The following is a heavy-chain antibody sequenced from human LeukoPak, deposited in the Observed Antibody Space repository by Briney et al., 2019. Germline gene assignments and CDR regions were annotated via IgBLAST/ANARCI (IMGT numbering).Heavy chain of an antibody. V-gene: IGHV4-59*01. CDR1: GGSISSYY. CDR3: ARTEGDIAVAGTSLDYYYGMDV. D-gene: IGHD6-19*01. CDR2: IYYSGST. J-gene: IGHJ6*04. Sequence: SETLSLTCTVSGGSISSYYWSWIRQPPGKGLEWIGYIYYSGSTNYNPSLKSRVTISVGTSKNQFSLKLSSVTAADTAVYYCARTEGDIAVAGTSLDYYYGMDVWGKGTTVTVSS.